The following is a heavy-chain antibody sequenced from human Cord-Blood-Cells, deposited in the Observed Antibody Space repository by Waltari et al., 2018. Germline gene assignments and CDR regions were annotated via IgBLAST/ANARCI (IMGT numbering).Heavy chain of an antibody. V-gene: IGHV1-8*03. D-gene: IGHD5-12*01. J-gene: IGHJ4*02. CDR1: GYTFTSYE. CDR3: ARSPDRYSGYDYYFDY. Sequence: QVQLVQSGAEVKKPGASVKVSCEASGYTFTSYEINWVRPATGQGLGWMGWMNPNSGNTGYAQKFQGRVTITRNTSISTAYMELSSLRSEDTAVYYCARSPDRYSGYDYYFDYWGQGTLVTVSS. CDR2: MNPNSGNT.